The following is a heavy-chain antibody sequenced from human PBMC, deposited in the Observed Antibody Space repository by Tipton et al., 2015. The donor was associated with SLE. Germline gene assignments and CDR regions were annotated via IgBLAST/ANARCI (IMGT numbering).Heavy chain of an antibody. CDR2: INWNGGSR. J-gene: IGHJ4*02. CDR1: GFNFDDYG. CDR3: ARVFLWFTELSSFDY. Sequence: SLRLSCAASGFNFDDYGMSWVRQGPGKGLEWVSGINWNGGSRGYADSVKGRFTISRDNAKNSLHLQMNSLRAEDTALYYCARVFLWFTELSSFDYLGQGTLVTVSS. V-gene: IGHV3-20*04. D-gene: IGHD3-10*01.